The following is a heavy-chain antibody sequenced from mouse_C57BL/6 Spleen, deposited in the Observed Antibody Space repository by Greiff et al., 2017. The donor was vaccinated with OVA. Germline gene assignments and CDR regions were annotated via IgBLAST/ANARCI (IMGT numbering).Heavy chain of an antibody. J-gene: IGHJ2*01. V-gene: IGHV1-80*01. CDR2: IYPGDGDT. D-gene: IGHD2-5*01. Sequence: QVQLQQSGAELVKPGASVKISCKASGYAFSSYWMNWVKQRPGKGLEWIGQIYPGDGDTNYNGKFKGQATLTADKSSSTAYMQLSSLTSEDSAVYFCARGRYYSNYDFDYWGQGTTLTVSS. CDR1: GYAFSSYW. CDR3: ARGRYYSNYDFDY.